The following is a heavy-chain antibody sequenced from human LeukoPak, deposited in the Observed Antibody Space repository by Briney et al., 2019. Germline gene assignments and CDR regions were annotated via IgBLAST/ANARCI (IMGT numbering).Heavy chain of an antibody. CDR1: GFTFSSYW. D-gene: IGHD3-10*01. Sequence: GGSLRLSCAASGFTFSSYWMHWVRQAPGKGLVWVSRISSDGDSTSYADSVKGRFTVSRDNAKNTLYMQMNSLKAEDTAVYYCTSPHFGVSTAEGAFDIWGQGTMVTVSS. CDR2: ISSDGDST. CDR3: TSPHFGVSTAEGAFDI. J-gene: IGHJ3*02. V-gene: IGHV3-74*01.